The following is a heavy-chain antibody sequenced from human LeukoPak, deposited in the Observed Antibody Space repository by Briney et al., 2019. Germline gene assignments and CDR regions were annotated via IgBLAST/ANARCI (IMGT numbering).Heavy chain of an antibody. CDR2: IRYEGSEK. CDR3: AIDREVAGTRFPSDY. V-gene: IGHV3-30*02. Sequence: GGSLRLSCAVSGFTFSSYGIHWVRQAPGKGLEWVAFIRYEGSEKYYTDSVEGRFTISRDNFRNTLYLKMNSLRADDTAVYYYAIDREVAGTRFPSDYWGQGTLVTVSS. CDR1: GFTFSSYG. J-gene: IGHJ4*02. D-gene: IGHD6-19*01.